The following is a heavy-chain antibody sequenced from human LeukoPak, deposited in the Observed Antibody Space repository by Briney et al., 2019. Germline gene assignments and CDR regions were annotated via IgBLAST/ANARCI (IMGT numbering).Heavy chain of an antibody. CDR2: IYYSGTT. D-gene: IGHD6-13*01. J-gene: IGHJ4*02. CDR1: GGSFSSYY. V-gene: IGHV4-59*08. Sequence: SETLSLTCAVYGGSFSSYYWSWIRQPPGKGLEWIGYIYYSGTTTYNPSLKSRVAMSVDTSRNQFSLKLSSVTAADTAVYYCAMHTVIASSWSLDYWGQGTLVTVSS. CDR3: AMHTVIASSWSLDY.